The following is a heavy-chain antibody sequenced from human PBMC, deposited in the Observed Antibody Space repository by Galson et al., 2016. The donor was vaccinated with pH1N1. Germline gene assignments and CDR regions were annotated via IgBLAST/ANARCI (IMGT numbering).Heavy chain of an antibody. CDR3: VKGGRDDYNPDFDQ. CDR1: GFTFNSYV. V-gene: IGHV3-23*01. J-gene: IGHJ4*02. Sequence: SLRLSCTASGFTFNSYVMNWVRQAPGKGLEWVSTVSRPGGDTYYADSVKGRFTISRDNSKNTMYLEMTSPRADDPAVYYCVKGGRDDYNPDFDQWGQGTLVTVSS. CDR2: VSRPGGDT. D-gene: IGHD5-24*01.